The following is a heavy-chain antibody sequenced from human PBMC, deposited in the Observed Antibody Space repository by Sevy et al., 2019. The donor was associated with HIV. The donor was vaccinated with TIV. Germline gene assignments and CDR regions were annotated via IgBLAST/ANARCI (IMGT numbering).Heavy chain of an antibody. CDR1: GLTFSSHA. V-gene: IGHV3-30-3*01. CDR2: ISYDGNIR. CDR3: ARDLSYESSGYLPFFDP. J-gene: IGHJ5*02. D-gene: IGHD3-22*01. Sequence: GGSLRLSCAASGLTFSSHAMDWVRQAPGKGLESVAVISYDGNIRYYGDSVKGRFTISRDDSKNTLYLQMNSLRAEDTAVYYCARDLSYESSGYLPFFDPRGQGTLVTVSS.